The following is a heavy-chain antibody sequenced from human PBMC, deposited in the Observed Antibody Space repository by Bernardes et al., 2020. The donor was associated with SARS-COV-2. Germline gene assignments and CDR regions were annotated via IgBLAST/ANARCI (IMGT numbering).Heavy chain of an antibody. CDR1: GGSISSGSYY. CDR3: ARGYCSSTSCYRYYGMDV. CDR2: IYTSGST. Sequence: SETLSLTCTVSGGSISSGSYYWSWIRQPAGKGLEWIGRIYTSGSTNYNPSLKSRVTISVDTSKNQFSLKLSSVTAADTAVYYCARGYCSSTSCYRYYGMDVWGQGTTVTVSS. V-gene: IGHV4-61*02. J-gene: IGHJ6*02. D-gene: IGHD2-2*01.